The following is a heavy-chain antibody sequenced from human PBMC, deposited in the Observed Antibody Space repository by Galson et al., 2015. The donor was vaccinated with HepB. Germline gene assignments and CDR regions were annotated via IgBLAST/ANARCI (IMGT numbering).Heavy chain of an antibody. CDR3: ARVADADYGDHSHFDS. V-gene: IGHV3-11*06. Sequence: SLRLSCAASGFSFSDYYMSWIRQAPGKGLEWFSYISSNTIYTNYADSVKGRFTVSRDNVKNSISLQMNRLSVEDTAIYYCARVADADYGDHSHFDSWGQGTLVTVSS. D-gene: IGHD4-17*01. J-gene: IGHJ4*02. CDR2: ISSNTIYT. CDR1: GFSFSDYY.